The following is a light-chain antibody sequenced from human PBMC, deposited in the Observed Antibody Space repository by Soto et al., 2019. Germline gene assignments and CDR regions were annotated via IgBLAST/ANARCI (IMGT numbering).Light chain of an antibody. J-gene: IGKJ1*01. CDR2: GAS. CDR1: QSVSSN. Sequence: EIVMTQSPATLSVSPGERATLSCRASQSVSSNLAWYQQKPGQAPRLLIYGASTRATGIPDRFSGSGSGTDFTLTISRLEPEDFAVYYCQQYSSWLWTFGQGTKVDIK. CDR3: QQYSSWLWT. V-gene: IGKV3-15*01.